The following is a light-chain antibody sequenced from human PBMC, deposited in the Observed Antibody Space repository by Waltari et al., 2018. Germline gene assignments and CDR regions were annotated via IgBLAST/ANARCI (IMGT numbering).Light chain of an antibody. Sequence: EIVFTQSPGTLSLSPGERATLSCRASQSINSFYFAWYQQKPGQAPSLLIYDTSTRATGVPDRFTGSGSGTDFALTISRLEPEDFAVYYWQQYGNSRTFGQGTKVEIK. CDR1: QSINSFY. CDR3: QQYGNSRT. J-gene: IGKJ1*01. V-gene: IGKV3-20*01. CDR2: DTS.